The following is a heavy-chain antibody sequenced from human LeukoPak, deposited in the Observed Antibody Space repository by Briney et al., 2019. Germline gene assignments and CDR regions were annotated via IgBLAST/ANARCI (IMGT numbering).Heavy chain of an antibody. Sequence: GGSLRLSCAASGFTFSNYAMTWVRQAPGRGLEWVSSITDIGGTTYHADSVKGRFLISRVNSKNTLYLHMNSLRAEDTAVYSCAKDQVATPEWYFDLWGRGALVTVSS. CDR3: AKDQVATPEWYFDL. V-gene: IGHV3-23*01. J-gene: IGHJ2*01. D-gene: IGHD4-23*01. CDR1: GFTFSNYA. CDR2: ITDIGGTT.